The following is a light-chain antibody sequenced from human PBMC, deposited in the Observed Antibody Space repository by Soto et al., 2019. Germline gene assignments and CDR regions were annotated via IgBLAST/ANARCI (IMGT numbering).Light chain of an antibody. CDR2: GVS. J-gene: IGKJ2*01. CDR3: QQYNSWPDT. CDR1: QSVSSK. Sequence: EVVMTQSPATVSVSPGERVTLSCRASQSVSSKLAWYQQKPGQAPRLLIYGVSTRATGIPARFSGSGSGTEFTLTISSLQSEDFVVYYCQQYNSWPDTFGQGTKLEIK. V-gene: IGKV3-15*01.